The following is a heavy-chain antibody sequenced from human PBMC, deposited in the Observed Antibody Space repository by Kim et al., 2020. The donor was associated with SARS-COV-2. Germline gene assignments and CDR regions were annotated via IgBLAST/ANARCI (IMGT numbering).Heavy chain of an antibody. Sequence: ASVKVSCKASGYTFTSYGISWVRQAPGQGLEWMGWISAYNGNTNYAQKLQGRVTMTTDTSTSTAYMELRSLRSDDTAVYYCARANLRPDLEWLLWGHYYYGMDVWGQGTTVTVSS. J-gene: IGHJ6*02. CDR2: ISAYNGNT. CDR3: ARANLRPDLEWLLWGHYYYGMDV. V-gene: IGHV1-18*04. CDR1: GYTFTSYG. D-gene: IGHD3-3*01.